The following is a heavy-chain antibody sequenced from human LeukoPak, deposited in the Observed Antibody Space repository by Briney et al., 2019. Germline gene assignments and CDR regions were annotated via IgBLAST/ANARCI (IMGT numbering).Heavy chain of an antibody. CDR3: ARDRDSSGSWEVNFDY. CDR1: GFTFSYYY. Sequence: PGGSLRLSCAASGFTFSYYYMSWIRQAPGKGLEWVATIRHDGSEKFYVDSVKGRFTISRDDAKNSVYLQMNSLRVEDTAVYYCARDRDSSGSWEVNFDYWGQGTLVTVSS. CDR2: IRHDGSEK. J-gene: IGHJ4*02. V-gene: IGHV3-7*01. D-gene: IGHD6-13*01.